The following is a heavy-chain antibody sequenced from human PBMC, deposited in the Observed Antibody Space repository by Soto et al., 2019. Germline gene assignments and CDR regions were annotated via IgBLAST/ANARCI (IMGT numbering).Heavy chain of an antibody. CDR2: ISAYNGNT. D-gene: IGHD3-22*01. V-gene: IGHV1-18*01. Sequence: GASVKVSCKASGYTFTSYGICWVRQAPGQGLEWMGWISAYNGNTNYAQKLQGRVTMTTDTSTSTAYMELRSLRSDDTAVYYCARDLVDDYYDSSGYSGAFDIWGQGTMVTVSS. CDR3: ARDLVDDYYDSSGYSGAFDI. J-gene: IGHJ3*02. CDR1: GYTFTSYG.